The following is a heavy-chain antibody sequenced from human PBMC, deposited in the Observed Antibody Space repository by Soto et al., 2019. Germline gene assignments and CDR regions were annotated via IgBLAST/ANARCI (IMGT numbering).Heavy chain of an antibody. J-gene: IGHJ6*02. Sequence: SQTLSLTCAISGDSVSSNSAAWNWIRQSPSRGLEWLGRTYYRSKWYNDYAVSVKSRITINPDTSKNQFSLQLNSVTPEDTAVYYRARDRGIQLWVYYYYGMDVWGQGTTVTV. D-gene: IGHD5-18*01. CDR2: TYYRSKWYN. CDR3: ARDRGIQLWVYYYYGMDV. CDR1: GDSVSSNSAA. V-gene: IGHV6-1*01.